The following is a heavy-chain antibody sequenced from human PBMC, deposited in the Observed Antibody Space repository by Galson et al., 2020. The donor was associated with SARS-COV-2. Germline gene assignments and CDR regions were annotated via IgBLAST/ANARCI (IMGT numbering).Heavy chain of an antibody. CDR3: ATVEYSSSSSAH. D-gene: IGHD6-6*01. CDR1: GYSFTSYW. CDR2: IDPSDSYT. J-gene: IGHJ4*01. Sequence: HGESLKISCKGSGYSFTSYWISWVRQMPGKGLEWMGRIDPSDSYTNYSPSFQGHVTISADKSISTAYLQWSSLKASDTAMYYCATVEYSSSSSAHWGHVTLVTVSS. V-gene: IGHV5-10-1*01.